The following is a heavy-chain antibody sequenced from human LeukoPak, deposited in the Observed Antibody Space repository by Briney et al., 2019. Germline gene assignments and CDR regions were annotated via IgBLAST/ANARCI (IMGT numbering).Heavy chain of an antibody. CDR3: ARDLTMIVVVTASLLNY. Sequence: ASVRVSCKASGYTFTTYYLHWVRQAPGQGLEWMGWINPNSGGTNYAQKFQGRVTMTRDTSISTAYMELSRLRSDDTAVYYCARDLTMIVVVTASLLNYWGQGTLLTVSS. CDR2: INPNSGGT. D-gene: IGHD3-22*01. J-gene: IGHJ4*02. V-gene: IGHV1-2*02. CDR1: GYTFTTYY.